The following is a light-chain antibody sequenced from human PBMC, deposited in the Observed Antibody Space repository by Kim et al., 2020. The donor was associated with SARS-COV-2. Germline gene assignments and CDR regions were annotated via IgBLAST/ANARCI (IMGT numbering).Light chain of an antibody. Sequence: QLVLTQSPSASASLGASVKLTCTLSSGHSSNAIAWHQQQPEKGPRYLMKLNIDGSHSKGDGIPDRFSGSCSGAERYLTISSLQSEDEADYYCQTWGTGFHVVFGGGTQLTVL. V-gene: IGLV4-69*01. CDR1: SGHSSNA. CDR3: QTWGTGFHVV. CDR2: LNIDGSH. J-gene: IGLJ2*01.